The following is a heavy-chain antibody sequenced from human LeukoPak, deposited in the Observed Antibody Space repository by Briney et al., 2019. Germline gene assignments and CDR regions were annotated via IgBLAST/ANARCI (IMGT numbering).Heavy chain of an antibody. J-gene: IGHJ5*02. D-gene: IGHD3-3*02. Sequence: GGSLRLSCAASGFTSGFTFSSFAMSWVRQAPGKGLAWVSAISGSGTATHYAASVRGRFTVSRYNSKNTVYLEMNSLRAEDTAIYYCAKDISSTSSTPFDPWGQGTLVTVSS. CDR3: AKDISSTSSTPFDP. CDR1: GFTFSSFA. CDR2: ISGSGTAT. V-gene: IGHV3-23*01.